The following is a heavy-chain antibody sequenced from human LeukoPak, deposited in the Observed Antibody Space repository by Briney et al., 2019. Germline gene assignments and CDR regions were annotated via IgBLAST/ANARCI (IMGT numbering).Heavy chain of an antibody. CDR1: GFTFSSYS. CDR2: IRSSSSTI. V-gene: IGHV3-48*01. D-gene: IGHD3-16*01. Sequence: GGSLRLSCAASGFTFSSYSMNWVRQAPGKGLEWVSYIRSSSSTIYYADSVKGRFTISTDNANNSLYLQMNSLRAEDTAVYYCARQGDDYWGHGTLVTVSS. CDR3: ARQGDDY. J-gene: IGHJ4*01.